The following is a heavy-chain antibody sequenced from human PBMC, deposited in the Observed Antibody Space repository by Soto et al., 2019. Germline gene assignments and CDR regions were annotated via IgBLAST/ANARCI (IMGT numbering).Heavy chain of an antibody. CDR3: AAETSGWSHAFDI. V-gene: IGHV3-21*01. D-gene: IGHD6-19*01. J-gene: IGHJ3*02. CDR1: GFTFSDYS. CDR2: ISSGSSYI. Sequence: EVQLVESGGGLVKPGGSLRLSCAASGFTFSDYSMNWVRQAPGKGVEWVSSISSGSSYIYYTDSVKGRFTISRDNAKNSLYLQMNSLSAEDTAVYYCAAETSGWSHAFDIWGQGTMVTVSS.